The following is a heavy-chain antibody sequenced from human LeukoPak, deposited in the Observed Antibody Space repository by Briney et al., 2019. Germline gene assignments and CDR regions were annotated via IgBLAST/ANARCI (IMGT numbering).Heavy chain of an antibody. CDR2: IDRSGGST. J-gene: IGHJ5*01. V-gene: IGHV3-23*01. D-gene: IGHD4-17*01. Sequence: PGDSLRLSCAASGFSFNIYAMSWVRQAPGKGLEWVAAIDRSGGSTFYADSVKGRFTISKDNSKNTLYLQINSLRVDDTAIYYCARGSLGEHDSWGQGTLVSVSS. CDR3: ARGSLGEHDS. CDR1: GFSFNIYA.